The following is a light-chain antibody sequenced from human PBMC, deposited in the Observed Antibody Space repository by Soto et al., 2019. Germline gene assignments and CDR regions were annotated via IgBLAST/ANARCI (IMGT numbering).Light chain of an antibody. Sequence: DIVMTQSPLSLPVTPGEPASISCRSSQSLLHSNGYNYLDWYLQKPGQSPQLLIYLGSNRASGVPARFSGSGSGTDFTLKISRVEAEDVGVYYCMQALQTLAITFGQGTRLEIK. V-gene: IGKV2-28*01. J-gene: IGKJ5*01. CDR3: MQALQTLAIT. CDR1: QSLLHSNGYNY. CDR2: LGS.